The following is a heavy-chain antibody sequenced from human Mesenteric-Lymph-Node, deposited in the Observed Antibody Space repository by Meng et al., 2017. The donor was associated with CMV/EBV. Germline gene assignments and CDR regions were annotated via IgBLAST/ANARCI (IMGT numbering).Heavy chain of an antibody. J-gene: IGHJ6*02. CDR3: ARGPFYYDSWSDYYTRGSGYYRGMDV. D-gene: IGHD3-3*01. Sequence: ASVKVSCKASGCTFTSYDINWVRQATGQGLAWMGWMNPNSGNTGYAQKFQGRVTMTRNTPISTAYMELSSLRSEDTAVYYCARGPFYYDSWSDYYTRGSGYYRGMDVWGQGTTVTVSS. CDR2: MNPNSGNT. CDR1: GCTFTSYD. V-gene: IGHV1-8*01.